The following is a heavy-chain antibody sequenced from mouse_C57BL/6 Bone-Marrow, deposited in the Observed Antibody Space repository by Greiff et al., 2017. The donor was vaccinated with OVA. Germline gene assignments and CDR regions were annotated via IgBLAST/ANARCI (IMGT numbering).Heavy chain of an antibody. CDR3: ARAGYSNYNPWFAY. D-gene: IGHD2-5*01. CDR2: IYPGSGST. CDR1: GYTFTSYW. V-gene: IGHV1-55*01. J-gene: IGHJ3*01. Sequence: QVQLKQPGAELVKPGASVKMSCKASGYTFTSYWITWVKQRPGQGLEWIGDIYPGSGSTNYNEKFKSKATLTVDTSSSTAYMQLSSLTSEDSAVYYGARAGYSNYNPWFAYWGKGTLVTVSA.